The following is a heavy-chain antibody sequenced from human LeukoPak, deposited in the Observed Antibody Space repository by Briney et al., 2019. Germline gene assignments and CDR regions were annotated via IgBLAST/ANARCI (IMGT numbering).Heavy chain of an antibody. V-gene: IGHV4-59*01. Sequence: SETLSLTCTVSGGSISSYYWSWIRQPPGKGLEWIGYIYYSGSTNYNPSLKSRLTISVDTSKNQFSLKLSSVTAADTAVYYCARMDYYGSGSYSWGQGTLVTVSS. CDR3: ARMDYYGSGSYS. CDR1: GGSISSYY. CDR2: IYYSGST. J-gene: IGHJ4*02. D-gene: IGHD3-10*01.